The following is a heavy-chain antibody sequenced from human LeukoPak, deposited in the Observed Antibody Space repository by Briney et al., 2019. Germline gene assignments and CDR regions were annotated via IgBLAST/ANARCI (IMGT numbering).Heavy chain of an antibody. D-gene: IGHD3-22*01. J-gene: IGHJ4*02. Sequence: SGPSLVKPTQTLTLTCTFSGFSLTTSGVSVGWIRQPPGKALEWLAVIYWNDDEPYSPSLESRLTISKDTSKNQVVLTMTNVDPVDTATYYCAHSGMYFYDTSGHLFDYSFNSWGQGTLVTVSS. V-gene: IGHV2-5*01. CDR3: AHSGMYFYDTSGHLFDYSFNS. CDR1: GFSLTTSGVS. CDR2: IYWNDDE.